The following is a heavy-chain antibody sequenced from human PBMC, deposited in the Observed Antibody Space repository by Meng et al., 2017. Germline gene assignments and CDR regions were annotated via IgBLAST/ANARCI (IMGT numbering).Heavy chain of an antibody. CDR3: AKDKLDYGDYEDY. J-gene: IGHJ4*02. V-gene: IGHV3-23*01. CDR2: ISGSGGST. D-gene: IGHD4-17*01. CDR1: RFTFSNAW. Sequence: GESLKISCAASRFTFSNAWMNWVRQAPGKGLEWVSAISGSGGSTYYADSVKGRFTISRDNSKNTLYLQMNSLRAEDTAVYYCAKDKLDYGDYEDYWGQGTLVTVSS.